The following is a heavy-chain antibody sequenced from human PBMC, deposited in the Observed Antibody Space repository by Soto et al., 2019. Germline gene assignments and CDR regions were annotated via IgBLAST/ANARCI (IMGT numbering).Heavy chain of an antibody. D-gene: IGHD2-15*01. J-gene: IGHJ4*02. Sequence: AASVKVSCKASGYTFTSYGISWVRQAPGQGLEWMGWISAYNGNTNYAQKLQGRVTMTTDTSTSTAYMELRSLRSDDTAVYYCARDWDHCSGGSCYPSPLDYWGQGTLVTVSS. CDR1: GYTFTSYG. CDR3: ARDWDHCSGGSCYPSPLDY. CDR2: ISAYNGNT. V-gene: IGHV1-18*01.